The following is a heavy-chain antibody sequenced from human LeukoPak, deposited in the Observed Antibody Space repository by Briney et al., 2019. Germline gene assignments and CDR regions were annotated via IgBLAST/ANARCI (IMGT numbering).Heavy chain of an antibody. D-gene: IGHD4-17*01. CDR3: ARGPTGYGDYFYYYGMDV. Sequence: SETLSLTCTVSGGSISSYYWSWIRQPPGKGLEWIGEINHSGSTNYNPSLKSRVTISVDTSKNQFSLKLSSVTAADTAVYYCARGPTGYGDYFYYYGMDVWGQGTTVTVSS. CDR1: GGSISSYY. V-gene: IGHV4-34*01. CDR2: INHSGST. J-gene: IGHJ6*02.